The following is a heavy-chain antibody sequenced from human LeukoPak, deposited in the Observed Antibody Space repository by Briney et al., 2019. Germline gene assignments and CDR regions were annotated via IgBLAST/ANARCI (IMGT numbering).Heavy chain of an antibody. CDR1: GFTFSSYG. CDR3: AKEPSWFGEEDGAYYFDY. V-gene: IGHV3-30*18. CDR2: ISYDGSNK. D-gene: IGHD3-10*01. J-gene: IGHJ4*02. Sequence: GGSLRLSCAASGFTFSSYGMHWVRQAPGKGLEWVAVISYDGSNKYYADSVKGRFTISRDNSKNTLYLQMNSLRAEDTAVYYCAKEPSWFGEEDGAYYFDYWGQGTLVTVSS.